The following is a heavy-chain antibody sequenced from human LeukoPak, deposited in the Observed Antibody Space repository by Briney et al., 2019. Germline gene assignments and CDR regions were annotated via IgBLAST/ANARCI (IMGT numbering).Heavy chain of an antibody. Sequence: PSETLSLTCAVYGGSFSGYYWSWIRQAPGKGLEWIGENNHSGSTNDNPSLKSRLTISVDTSKNQFSLKLSSVTAADTAVYYCARVVEGSDSSGYYLLYWGQGTLVTVSS. V-gene: IGHV4-34*01. D-gene: IGHD3-22*01. CDR1: GGSFSGYY. J-gene: IGHJ4*02. CDR2: NNHSGST. CDR3: ARVVEGSDSSGYYLLY.